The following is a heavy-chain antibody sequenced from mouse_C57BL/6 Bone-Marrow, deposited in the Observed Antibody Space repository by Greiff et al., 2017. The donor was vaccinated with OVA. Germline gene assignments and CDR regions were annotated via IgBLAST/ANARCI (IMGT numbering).Heavy chain of an antibody. J-gene: IGHJ1*03. CDR2: IYPRSGNT. D-gene: IGHD2-3*01. CDR1: GYTFTSYG. V-gene: IGHV1-81*01. CDR3: AREGGYSWYFDV. Sequence: VQLQQSGAELARPGASVKLSCKASGYTFTSYGISWVKQRTGQGLEWIGEIYPRSGNTYYNEKFKGKATLTADKSSSTAYMELRSLTSEDSAVYFCAREGGYSWYFDVWGTGTTVTVSS.